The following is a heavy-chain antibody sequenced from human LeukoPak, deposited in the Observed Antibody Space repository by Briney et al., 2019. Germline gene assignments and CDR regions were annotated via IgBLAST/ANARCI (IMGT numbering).Heavy chain of an antibody. CDR1: GFSFNHYW. CDR3: ARDLSGVTGYTYGRGIDY. V-gene: IGHV3-7*01. J-gene: IGHJ4*02. D-gene: IGHD5-18*01. CDR2: IKQDGSEK. Sequence: GGSLRLSCAASGFSFNHYWMSWVRQAPGKGLEWVANIKQDGSEKYYVDSVKGRFTISRDNAKTSLYLQMNSLRVEDTAVYYCARDLSGVTGYTYGRGIDYWGQGTLVTVSS.